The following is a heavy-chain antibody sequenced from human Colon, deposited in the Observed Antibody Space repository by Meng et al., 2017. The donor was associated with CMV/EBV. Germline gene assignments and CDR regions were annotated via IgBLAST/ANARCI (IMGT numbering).Heavy chain of an antibody. V-gene: IGHV4-4*07. CDR3: GRAGARGVPIDV. CDR2: IYSNGRI. J-gene: IGHJ1*01. D-gene: IGHD3-10*01. Sequence: QVQLQESGPGLGKPSETFSLTGPVSGGSISGHYWTWIRRPAGEGLQWLGRIYSNGRIDENYSLRSRVTISVDTSKNQLSLRLTSVTAADTAVYYCGRAGARGVPIDVWGRGTLVTVSS. CDR1: GGSISGHY.